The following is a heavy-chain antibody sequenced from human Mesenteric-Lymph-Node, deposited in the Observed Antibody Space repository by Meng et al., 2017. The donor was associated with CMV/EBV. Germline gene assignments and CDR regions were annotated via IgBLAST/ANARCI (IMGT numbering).Heavy chain of an antibody. CDR1: GFTFSNYE. CDR3: AKDIRIAARGLYNDMDV. J-gene: IGHJ6*02. Sequence: GESLKISCAASGFTFSNYEMNWVRQAPGKGLEWVSSISSSDSYIYYADSVKGRFTISRDNAKNSLYLQMNSLRAEDTAVYYCAKDIRIAARGLYNDMDVWGQGTTVTVSS. V-gene: IGHV3-21*01. CDR2: ISSSDSYI. D-gene: IGHD6-6*01.